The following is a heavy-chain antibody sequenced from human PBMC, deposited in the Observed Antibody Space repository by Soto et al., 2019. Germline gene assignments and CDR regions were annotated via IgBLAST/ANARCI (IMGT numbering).Heavy chain of an antibody. Sequence: GGSLRLSCAASGFTFSSYWMSWVRQAPGKGLEWVANIKQDGSEKYYVDSVKGRFTISRDNAKNSLYLQMNSLRAEDTAVYYCARDRLGIVVVPAAQHMDVWGKGTTVTV. J-gene: IGHJ6*03. CDR3: ARDRLGIVVVPAAQHMDV. D-gene: IGHD2-2*01. CDR2: IKQDGSEK. CDR1: GFTFSSYW. V-gene: IGHV3-7*01.